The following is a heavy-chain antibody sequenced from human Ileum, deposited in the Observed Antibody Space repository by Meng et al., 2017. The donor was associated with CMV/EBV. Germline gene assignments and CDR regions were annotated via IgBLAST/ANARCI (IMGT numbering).Heavy chain of an antibody. Sequence: ASGVSFSTFDMSWVRQAPEEGMEWVSTITEGNTYYADSVKSRFTISRDNSKNTLYLQMNSLRAEDTALYYCAKVLTTTGGYKRIFDYWGQGTLVTVSS. V-gene: IGHV3-23*01. CDR1: GVSFSTFD. CDR2: ITEGNT. J-gene: IGHJ4*02. CDR3: AKVLTTTGGYKRIFDY. D-gene: IGHD5-24*01.